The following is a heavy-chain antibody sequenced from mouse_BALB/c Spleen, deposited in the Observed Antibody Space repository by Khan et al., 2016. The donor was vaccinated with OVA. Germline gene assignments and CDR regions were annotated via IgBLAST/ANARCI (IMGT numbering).Heavy chain of an antibody. CDR3: ARVYGGDFDY. Sequence: VKLLESGPGLVKPSQSLSLTCTVTGYSIASDYAWNWIRQFPGNKLEWMGFISYSGNTNYTPSLKSRISITRDTSKNQFFLQLNSVTSEDTAAYYCARVYGGDFDYWGQGTTLTVSS. D-gene: IGHD1-1*01. J-gene: IGHJ2*01. CDR2: ISYSGNT. CDR1: GYSIASDYA. V-gene: IGHV3-2*02.